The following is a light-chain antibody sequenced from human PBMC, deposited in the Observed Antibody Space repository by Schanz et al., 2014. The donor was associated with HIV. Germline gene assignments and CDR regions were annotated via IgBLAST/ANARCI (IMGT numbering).Light chain of an antibody. CDR1: SSDVGGDNF. V-gene: IGLV2-14*03. CDR2: DVT. CDR3: GSYGGSDNMV. Sequence: QSALTQPASVSGSPGQSITISCAGTSSDVGGDNFVSWYQQHPGRAPKLLVYDVTNRPSGVSNRFSGSKSGNTASLTISGLQPEDEADYYCGSYGGSDNMVFGGGTKLTVL. J-gene: IGLJ2*01.